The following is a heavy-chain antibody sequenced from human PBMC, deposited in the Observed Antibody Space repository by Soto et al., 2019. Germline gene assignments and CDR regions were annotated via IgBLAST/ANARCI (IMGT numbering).Heavy chain of an antibody. D-gene: IGHD3-22*01. V-gene: IGHV4-31*03. CDR1: GGSISSGGYF. CDR2: IYYSGRT. J-gene: IGHJ4*02. Sequence: QVQLQESVPGLVKPSQTLSLTCNVSGGSISSGGYFWGWIRQHPGKGLEWIGHIYYSGRTYSNPSLKSRLVIAVDTSQNQISLMLTSLTAADTAVYYCARFAKEENPKVGSWYYCDAWGQGILVTVSS. CDR3: ARFAKEENPKVGSWYYCDA.